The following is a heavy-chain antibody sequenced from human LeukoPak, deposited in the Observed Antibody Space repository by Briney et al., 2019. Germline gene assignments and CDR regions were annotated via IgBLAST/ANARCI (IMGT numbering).Heavy chain of an antibody. CDR2: FDPEDGET. V-gene: IGHV1-24*01. CDR1: GYTLTELS. CDR3: ARVVGDYYGSGSYFGYYFDY. D-gene: IGHD3-10*01. J-gene: IGHJ4*02. Sequence: ASVKVSCKVSGYTLTELSMHWVRQAPGKGLEWMGGFDPEDGETIYAQKFQGRVTMTRDTSISTAYMELSRLRSDDTAVYYCARVVGDYYGSGSYFGYYFDYWGQGTLVTVSS.